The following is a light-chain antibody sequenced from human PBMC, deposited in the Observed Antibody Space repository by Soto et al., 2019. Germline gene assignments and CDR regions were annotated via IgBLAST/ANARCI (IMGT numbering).Light chain of an antibody. J-gene: IGKJ2*01. CDR1: QSVSSN. CDR2: GAS. V-gene: IGKV3-15*01. Sequence: EIVMTQSPATLSVSPGERATLSCRASQSVSSNLAWYQQKPGQAPRLLIYGASTRPTGIPARFSGSGSGTEFTLNISSLQSEDFAVYYCQPYNNWPYTFGQGTKLEIK. CDR3: QPYNNWPYT.